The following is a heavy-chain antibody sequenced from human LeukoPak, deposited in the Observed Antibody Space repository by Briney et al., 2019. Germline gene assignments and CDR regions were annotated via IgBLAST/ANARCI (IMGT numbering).Heavy chain of an antibody. CDR1: GGSISSSY. V-gene: IGHV4-59*08. CDR3: ARTYYFGSGSYHFDY. D-gene: IGHD3-10*01. CDR2: IYSSGST. Sequence: SETLSLTCTVSGGSISSSYWSWIRQPPGKGLEWIGYIYSSGSTNYNPSLKSRVTISVDTSKNQFSLKLTSVTAADTAVYYCARTYYFGSGSYHFDYWGQGTLVTVSS. J-gene: IGHJ4*02.